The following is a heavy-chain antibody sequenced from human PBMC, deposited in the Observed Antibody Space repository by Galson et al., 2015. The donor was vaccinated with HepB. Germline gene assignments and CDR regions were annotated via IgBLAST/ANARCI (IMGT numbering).Heavy chain of an antibody. CDR2: IIPIFGTA. V-gene: IGHV1-69*13. CDR3: ARGGPITMVRGYYFDY. J-gene: IGHJ4*02. Sequence: SVKVSCKASGGTFSSYAISWVRQAPGQGLEWMGGIIPIFGTANYAQKFQGRVTITADESTSTAYMELSSLRSEDTAVYYCARGGPITMVRGYYFDYWGQGTLVTVSS. CDR1: GGTFSSYA. D-gene: IGHD3-10*01.